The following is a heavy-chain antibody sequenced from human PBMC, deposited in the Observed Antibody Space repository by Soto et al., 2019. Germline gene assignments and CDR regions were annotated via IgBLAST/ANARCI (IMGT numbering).Heavy chain of an antibody. V-gene: IGHV4-30-4*01. CDR1: GCSISSGDYY. Sequence: PSETLSLTCTVSGCSISSGDYYWSWIRQPPGKGLEWIGYIYYSGSTYYNPSLKSRVTISVDTSKNQFSLKLSSVTAADTAVYYCASNSYEYTFYDYWGQGTLVTVSS. J-gene: IGHJ4*02. CDR3: ASNSYEYTFYDY. D-gene: IGHD5-18*01. CDR2: IYYSGST.